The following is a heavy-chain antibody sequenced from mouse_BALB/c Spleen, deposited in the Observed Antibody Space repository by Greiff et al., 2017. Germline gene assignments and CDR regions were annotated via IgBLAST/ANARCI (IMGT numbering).Heavy chain of an antibody. V-gene: IGHV1-14*01. CDR3: ARSLYYGSRNWYFDV. Sequence: EVQLQQSGPELVKPGASVKMSCKASGYTFTSYVMHWVKQKPGQGLEWIGYINPYNDGTKYNEKFKGKATLTSDKSSSTAYMELSSLTSEDSAVYYCARSLYYGSRNWYFDVWGAGTTVTVAS. CDR1: GYTFTSYV. J-gene: IGHJ1*01. D-gene: IGHD1-1*01. CDR2: INPYNDGT.